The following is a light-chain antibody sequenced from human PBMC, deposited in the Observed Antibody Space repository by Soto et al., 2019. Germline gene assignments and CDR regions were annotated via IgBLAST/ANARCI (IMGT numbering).Light chain of an antibody. CDR3: CSYAGRTTPYV. J-gene: IGLJ1*01. CDR2: EVS. Sequence: SALTKPASAYGSPGQSITISCNGTSSDVGSYNLVSWYQHHPGKAPKLMIYEVSERPSGVSNRFSGSKSGNTASLTISGLQAEDEADYYCCSYAGRTTPYVLGTGTKVTVL. V-gene: IGLV2-23*02. CDR1: SSDVGSYNL.